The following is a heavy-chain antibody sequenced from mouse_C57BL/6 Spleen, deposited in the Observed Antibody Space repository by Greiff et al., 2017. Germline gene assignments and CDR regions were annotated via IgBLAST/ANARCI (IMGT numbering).Heavy chain of an antibody. CDR2: IYPRDGSP. D-gene: IGHD2-12*01. V-gene: IGHV1-78*01. Sequence: QVQLQQSDAELVKPGASVKISCKVSGYTFTDYTIHWMKQRPEQGLEWIGYIYPRDGSPKYNEKFKGKATLTAEKSSSPAYMQLNSLTSKDSAVCFCESSLYCYFVDWFAYWGQGTPVTVSA. J-gene: IGHJ3*01. CDR1: GYTFTDYT. CDR3: ESSLYCYFVDWFAY.